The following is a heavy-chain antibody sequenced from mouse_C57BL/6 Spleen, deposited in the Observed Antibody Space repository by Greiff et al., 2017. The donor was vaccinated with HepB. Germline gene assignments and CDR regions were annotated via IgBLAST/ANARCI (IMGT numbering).Heavy chain of an antibody. J-gene: IGHJ2*01. CDR1: GFTFSSYG. Sequence: VQLKESGGDLVKPGGSLKLSCAASGFTFSSYGMSWVRQTPDKRLEWVATISSGGSYTYYPDSVKGRFTISRDNAKNTLYLQMSSLKSEDTAMYYCARLLLRYYFDYWGQGTTLTVSS. V-gene: IGHV5-6*01. CDR2: ISSGGSYT. D-gene: IGHD1-1*01. CDR3: ARLLLRYYFDY.